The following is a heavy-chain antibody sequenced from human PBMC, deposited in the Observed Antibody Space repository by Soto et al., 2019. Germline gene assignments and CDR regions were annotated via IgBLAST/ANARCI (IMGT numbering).Heavy chain of an antibody. Sequence: GGSLRLSCAASGFTFSSYGMHWVRQAPGKGLEWVAVISYDGSNKYYADSVKGRFTISRDNSKNTLYLQMNSLRAEDTAVYYCAKDHCSSTSCYDVPFDYWGQGTLVTVPQ. CDR1: GFTFSSYG. D-gene: IGHD2-2*01. V-gene: IGHV3-30*18. CDR3: AKDHCSSTSCYDVPFDY. CDR2: ISYDGSNK. J-gene: IGHJ4*02.